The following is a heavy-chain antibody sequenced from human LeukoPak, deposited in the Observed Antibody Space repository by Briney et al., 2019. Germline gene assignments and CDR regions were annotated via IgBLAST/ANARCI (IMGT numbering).Heavy chain of an antibody. V-gene: IGHV3-23*01. J-gene: IGHJ4*02. CDR1: PVTFGTSA. D-gene: IGHD2-15*01. CDR2: VSAGGTNT. Sequence: PGGSLRLSCVGSPVTFGTSAMSSVRQAPGKGLEWVSAVSAGGTNTYYADSVEGRFTISRDNSKDTLYLHMDSLRVEDTAQYFCARINRSGGTCYDYFDDWGQGTLVTVSS. CDR3: ARINRSGGTCYDYFDD.